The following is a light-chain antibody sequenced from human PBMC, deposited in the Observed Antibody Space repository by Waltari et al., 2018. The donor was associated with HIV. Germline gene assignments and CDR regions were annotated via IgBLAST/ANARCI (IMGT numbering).Light chain of an antibody. V-gene: IGLV3-21*02. CDR1: NIGRKS. CDR3: QVWDSSSDHVV. Sequence: SYVLTQPPSVSVAPGQTARITCGGNNIGRKSVHWYQQKPGQAPVLVVYDNSDRPSGIPERFSGSNSGNTATLTISRVEAGDEADFHCQVWDSSSDHVVFGGGTKLTVL. CDR2: DNS. J-gene: IGLJ2*01.